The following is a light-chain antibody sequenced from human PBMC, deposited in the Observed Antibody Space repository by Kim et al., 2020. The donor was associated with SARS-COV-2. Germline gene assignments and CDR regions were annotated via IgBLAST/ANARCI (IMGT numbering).Light chain of an antibody. CDR3: QQYNDWPLLT. CDR1: QSVKNN. J-gene: IGKJ4*01. CDR2: GAS. V-gene: IGKV3-15*01. Sequence: IVMTQSPATLSLSPGERVTLSCRASQSVKNNLAWYQQRPGQAPRLLIYGASTRATDISARFSGSGSGTEFTLTIRSLQSEDLAVYYCQQYNDWPLLTFGGGTKVDIK.